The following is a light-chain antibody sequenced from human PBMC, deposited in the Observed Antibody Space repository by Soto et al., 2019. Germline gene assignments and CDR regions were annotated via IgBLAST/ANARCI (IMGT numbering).Light chain of an antibody. J-gene: IGLJ1*01. CDR3: QSYDSSLSGSEV. CDR1: SSDVGDYNY. Sequence: QSVLTQPASVSGSPGQSITISCTGTSSDVGDYNYVSWYQQLPGAAPKLLIYGNGNRPSGVPDRFSGSKSGTSASLAITGLQADDEADYYCQSYDSSLSGSEVFGTGTKVTVL. V-gene: IGLV1-40*01. CDR2: GNG.